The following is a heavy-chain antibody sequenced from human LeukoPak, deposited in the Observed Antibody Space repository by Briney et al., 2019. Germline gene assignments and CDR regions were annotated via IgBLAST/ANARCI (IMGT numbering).Heavy chain of an antibody. CDR2: IIPIFGTA. V-gene: IGHV1-69*13. Sequence: SVTVSFTASGGTFSSYAISWVRQAPGQGLEWMGGIIPIFGTANYAQKFQGRVTITADESTSTAYMELSSLRSEDTAVYYCASSNLYCTNGVCYTVFDYWGQGTLVTVSS. CDR3: ASSNLYCTNGVCYTVFDY. J-gene: IGHJ4*02. D-gene: IGHD2-8*01. CDR1: GGTFSSYA.